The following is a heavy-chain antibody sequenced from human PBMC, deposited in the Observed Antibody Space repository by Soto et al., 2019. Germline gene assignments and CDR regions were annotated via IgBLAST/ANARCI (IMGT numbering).Heavy chain of an antibody. CDR1: GGSISSGGYY. CDR3: ARLYGLDAFDF. Sequence: TCAVSGGSISSGGYYWNWIRQPPGKGLEWIGYIFYSGSTNYNPSLKSRVTISVDTSKNQFSLKLSSVTAADTAVYYCARLYGLDAFDFWGQGTMVTVSS. J-gene: IGHJ3*01. V-gene: IGHV4-61*08. D-gene: IGHD3-16*02. CDR2: IFYSGST.